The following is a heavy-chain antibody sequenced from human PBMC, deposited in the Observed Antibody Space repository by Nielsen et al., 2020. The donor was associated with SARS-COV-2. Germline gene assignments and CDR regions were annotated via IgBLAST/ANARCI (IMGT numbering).Heavy chain of an antibody. V-gene: IGHV3-23*01. J-gene: IGHJ1*01. CDR3: AKMSPPGIAAGTTEYFQH. D-gene: IGHD6-13*01. CDR2: ISGSGGST. Sequence: GGSLRLSCTASGFTFSSYAMSWVRQAPGKGLGWVSAISGSGGSTYYADSVKGRFTISRDKSKNTLYVLMNSLRAEDRAVYYCAKMSPPGIAAGTTEYFQHWGQGTLVTVSS. CDR1: GFTFSSYA.